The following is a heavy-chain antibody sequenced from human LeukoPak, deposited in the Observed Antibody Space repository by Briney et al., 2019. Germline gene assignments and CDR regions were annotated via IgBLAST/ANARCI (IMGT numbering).Heavy chain of an antibody. D-gene: IGHD3-10*01. V-gene: IGHV4-39*07. CDR3: ARRGGRVLYYYGSGSYYPPPTRNWFDP. CDR1: GGSISTSSYY. CDR2: IFYSGST. J-gene: IGHJ5*02. Sequence: SETLSLTCTVSGGSISTSSYYWGWVRQPPGKGLEWIGNIFYSGSTYYSPSLKSRVTISLDTSRNQFSLKLSSVTAADTAVYYCARRGGRVLYYYGSGSYYPPPTRNWFDPWGQGTLVTVSS.